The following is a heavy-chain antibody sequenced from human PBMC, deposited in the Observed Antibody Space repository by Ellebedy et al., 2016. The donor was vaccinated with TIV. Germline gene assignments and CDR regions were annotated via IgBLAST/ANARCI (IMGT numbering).Heavy chain of an antibody. V-gene: IGHV3-48*02. CDR3: ARGRRIAVAGTGSWFDP. Sequence: GESLKISCAASGFTFSSYSMNWVRQAPGKGLEWVSYISSSSSTIYYADSVKGRFTISRDNAKNSLYLQMNSLRDEDTAVYYCARGRRIAVAGTGSWFDPWGQGTLVTVSS. J-gene: IGHJ5*02. CDR1: GFTFSSYS. CDR2: ISSSSSTI. D-gene: IGHD6-19*01.